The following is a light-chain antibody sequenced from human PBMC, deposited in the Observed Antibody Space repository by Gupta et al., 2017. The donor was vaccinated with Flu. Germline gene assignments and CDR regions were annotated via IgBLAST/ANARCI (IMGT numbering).Light chain of an antibody. CDR2: GAS. J-gene: IGKJ2*01. CDR1: QSVSSSY. Sequence: ELVLTQSPGTLSLSPGERATLSCRASQSVSSSYLAWYQQKPGQAPRLLIYGASSRASGIPDRFSGGGSETDFTLTISRLEPEDFAVYYCQQYGGSPRYTFGQGTKLEIK. V-gene: IGKV3-20*01. CDR3: QQYGGSPRYT.